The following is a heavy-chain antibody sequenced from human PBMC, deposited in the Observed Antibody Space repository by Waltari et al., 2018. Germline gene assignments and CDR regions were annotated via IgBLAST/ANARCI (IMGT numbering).Heavy chain of an antibody. D-gene: IGHD2-2*01. J-gene: IGHJ3*02. CDR2: VDPEDGET. V-gene: IGHV1-69-2*01. CDR1: GYTFTDYY. CDR3: ARGDLGYCSSTSCFDAFDI. Sequence: EVQLVQSGAEVKKPGATVKISCKASGYTFTDYYMHWVQQAPGKGLEWMGRVDPEDGETIYAEKFQGRVTITADTSTDTAYMELSSLRSEDTAVYYCARGDLGYCSSTSCFDAFDIWGQGTMVTVSS.